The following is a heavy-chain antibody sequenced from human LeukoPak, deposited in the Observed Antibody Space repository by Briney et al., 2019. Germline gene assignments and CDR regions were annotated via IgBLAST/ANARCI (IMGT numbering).Heavy chain of an antibody. CDR3: AREGGGYCSSTSCPQVGY. CDR2: MNPNSGNT. D-gene: IGHD2-2*01. J-gene: IGHJ4*02. CDR1: GYTFTSYD. Sequence: ASVKVSCKASGYTFTSYDINWVRQATGQGLEWMGWMNPNSGNTGYAQKFQGRVTMTRDTSISTAYMELSRLRSDDTAVYYCAREGGGYCSSTSCPQVGYWGQGTLVTVSS. V-gene: IGHV1-8*01.